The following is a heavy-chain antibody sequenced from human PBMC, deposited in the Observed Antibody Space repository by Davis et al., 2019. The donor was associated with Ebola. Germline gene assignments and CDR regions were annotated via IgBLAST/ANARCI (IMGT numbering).Heavy chain of an antibody. V-gene: IGHV4-4*07. D-gene: IGHD1-26*01. J-gene: IGHJ6*02. CDR1: GGSISSYY. CDR3: ARDFRWELLGYYYYGMDV. Sequence: PSETLSLTCTVSGGSISSYYWSWIRQPAGKGLEWIGRIYTSGSTNYNPSLKSRVTMSVDTSKNQFSLKLSSVTAADTAVYYCARDFRWELLGYYYYGMDVWGQGTTVTVSS. CDR2: IYTSGST.